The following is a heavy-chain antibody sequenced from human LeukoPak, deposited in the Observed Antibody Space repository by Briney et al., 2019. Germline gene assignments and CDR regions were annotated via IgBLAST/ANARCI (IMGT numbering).Heavy chain of an antibody. J-gene: IGHJ4*02. Sequence: SETLSLTCTVSGGSISSYYWSWIRQPPGKGLEWIGYIYYSGNTNYNPSLKSRVTISVDTSKNQFSLKLSSVTAADTAVYYCARDFTGIVGATGFDSWGQGTLVTVSS. CDR2: IYYSGNT. D-gene: IGHD1-26*01. CDR3: ARDFTGIVGATGFDS. CDR1: GGSISSYY. V-gene: IGHV4-59*12.